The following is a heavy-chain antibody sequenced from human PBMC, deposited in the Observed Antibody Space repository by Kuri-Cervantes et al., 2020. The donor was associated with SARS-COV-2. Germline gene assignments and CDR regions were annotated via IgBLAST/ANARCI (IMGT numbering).Heavy chain of an antibody. J-gene: IGHJ6*03. Sequence: GGSLRLSCAASGFTFSSYSMNWVRQAPGKGLEWVSSISSSSSYIYYADSVKGRFTISRDNAKNSLYLQMNSLRAEDTAVYYCTRHEWGALWSPMWNYYYMDVWGKGTMVTVSS. CDR2: ISSSSSYI. D-gene: IGHD2-21*01. CDR1: GFTFSSYS. V-gene: IGHV3-21*01. CDR3: TRHEWGALWSPMWNYYYMDV.